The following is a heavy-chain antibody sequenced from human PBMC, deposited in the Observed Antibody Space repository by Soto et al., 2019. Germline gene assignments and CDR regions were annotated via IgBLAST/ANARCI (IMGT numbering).Heavy chain of an antibody. J-gene: IGHJ4*02. V-gene: IGHV4-59*01. D-gene: IGHD3-10*01. CDR2: IDAGGST. CDR1: GGAISNFY. Sequence: QVQLQESGPGLVKPSETLSLTCTVSGGAISNFYWGWIRQPPGKGLGYIGYIDAGGSTNYNPSLERPVVISVDSVKDHLSLRLTSVTAADTAVYYCARGFGGTTTPPGHWGQGTLVTVST. CDR3: ARGFGGTTTPPGH.